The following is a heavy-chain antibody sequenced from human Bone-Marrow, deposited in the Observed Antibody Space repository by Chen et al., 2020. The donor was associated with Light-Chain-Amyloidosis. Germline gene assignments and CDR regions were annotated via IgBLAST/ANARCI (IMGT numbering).Heavy chain of an antibody. V-gene: IGHV3-23*04. D-gene: IGHD3-10*01. CDR3: TRKGGYFDF. Sequence: EVQLVESGGGLVQPGGSLRLSCATSGFNFSSFGMSWVRQAPGKGLEWVSTVSGSTVSTYYAGAVKGRFIISRDNSKSTLYLQMNSLRAGDTAGYFCTRKGGYFDFWGQGSLVTGSS. J-gene: IGHJ4*02. CDR1: GFNFSSFG. CDR2: VSGSTVST.